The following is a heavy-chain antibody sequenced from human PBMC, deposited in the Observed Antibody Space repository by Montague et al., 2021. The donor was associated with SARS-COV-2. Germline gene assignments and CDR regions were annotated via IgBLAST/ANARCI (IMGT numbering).Heavy chain of an antibody. V-gene: IGHV2-5*02. CDR3: AHVGMACSGGSCYPKIKDWDFDL. D-gene: IGHD2-15*01. Sequence: PALVKPTQTLTLTCTFSGFSLSTSGVGVGWIRQPPGKALEWLALIYWDDDKRYSPSLKSRLTITKDTSKNQVVLTMTNMDPVDTATYYCAHVGMACSGGSCYPKIKDWDFDLWGRGTLVTVSS. CDR1: GFSLSTSGVG. J-gene: IGHJ2*01. CDR2: IYWDDDK.